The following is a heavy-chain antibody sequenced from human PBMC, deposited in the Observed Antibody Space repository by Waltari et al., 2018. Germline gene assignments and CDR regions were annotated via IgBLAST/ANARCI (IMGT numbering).Heavy chain of an antibody. D-gene: IGHD4-4*01. CDR1: GYSFISYW. V-gene: IGHV5-51*01. Sequence: DVQLVQSGAEVKKPGESLQISCKGSGYSFISYWIGWVRQMPGEGLAWMGIIYPGDSVSRYRPTCQGQVSSSADNAISTANLNRSSLKATDTAMDYCARDEETTYFSRAVDIGGRGTMVAVSS. CDR3: ARDEETTYFSRAVDI. CDR2: IYPGDSVS. J-gene: IGHJ3*02.